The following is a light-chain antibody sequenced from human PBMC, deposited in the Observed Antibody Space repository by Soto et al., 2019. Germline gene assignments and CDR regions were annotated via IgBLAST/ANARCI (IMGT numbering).Light chain of an antibody. CDR2: GAS. J-gene: IGKJ1*01. Sequence: RLLTQSPATLSSSPGERCTLSCRASQSVNHNVGWYQQKPGQAPRLLIYGASTRDTGVPTRLSGSGSGTEFTLTISSMQPDDFAVYYCQQRSNWPAFGQGTKVDIK. CDR3: QQRSNWPA. CDR1: QSVNHN. V-gene: IGKV3D-15*01.